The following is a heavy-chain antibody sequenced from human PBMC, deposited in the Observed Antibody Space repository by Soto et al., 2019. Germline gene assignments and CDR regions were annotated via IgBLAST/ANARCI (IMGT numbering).Heavy chain of an antibody. D-gene: IGHD2-8*01. Sequence: EVQLLETGGGLVPPGGSLRLSCAASGFTFTNYAMTWVRQAPGKGLEWVSGVGGSGDSTQYADSVKGRLTISRDNSKITVYLQLTSLRAEDTALYYCARTNGYTIPPLSDYLGQGSLVTVSS. CDR1: GFTFTNYA. V-gene: IGHV3-23*01. J-gene: IGHJ4*02. CDR3: ARTNGYTIPPLSDY. CDR2: VGGSGDST.